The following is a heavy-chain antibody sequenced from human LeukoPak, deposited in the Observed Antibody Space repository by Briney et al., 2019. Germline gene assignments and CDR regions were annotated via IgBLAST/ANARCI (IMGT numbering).Heavy chain of an antibody. Sequence: GGSLRLSCAASGFTFSSYGMHWVRQAPGRGLEWVAVIWYDGGNKYYADSVKGRFTISRDNSKNTLYLQMNSLRAEDTAVYYCAKRGCDTNGCPYYFDYWGQGTLVTVSS. CDR1: GFTFSSYG. CDR2: IWYDGGNK. V-gene: IGHV3-33*06. D-gene: IGHD2-8*01. CDR3: AKRGCDTNGCPYYFDY. J-gene: IGHJ4*02.